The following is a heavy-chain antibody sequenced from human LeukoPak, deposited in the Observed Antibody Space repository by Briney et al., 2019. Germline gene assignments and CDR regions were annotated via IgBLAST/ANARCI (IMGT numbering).Heavy chain of an antibody. CDR2: INPNSGGT. J-gene: IGHJ4*02. V-gene: IGHV1-2*02. D-gene: IGHD6-13*01. CDR3: ARDLSWEYYFDY. CDR1: GYTFTGYY. Sequence: ASAKVSCKASGYTFTGYYMHWVRQAPGQGLEWMGWINPNSGGTNYAQKFQGRVTMTRDTSISTAYMELSRLRSDDTAVYYCARDLSWEYYFDYWGQGTLVTVSS.